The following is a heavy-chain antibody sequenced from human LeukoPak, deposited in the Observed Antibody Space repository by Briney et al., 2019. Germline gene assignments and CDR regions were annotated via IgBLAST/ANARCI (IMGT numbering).Heavy chain of an antibody. D-gene: IGHD6-13*01. Sequence: PGGSLRLSCAASGFTFSSYAMSWVRQAPGRGLEWVSAISGSGGSTYYADSVKGRFTISRDNSKNTLYLQMNSLRAEDTAVYHCAKTPDSSSWYGNSVDYWGQGTLVTVSS. CDR1: GFTFSSYA. CDR2: ISGSGGST. V-gene: IGHV3-23*01. CDR3: AKTPDSSSWYGNSVDY. J-gene: IGHJ4*02.